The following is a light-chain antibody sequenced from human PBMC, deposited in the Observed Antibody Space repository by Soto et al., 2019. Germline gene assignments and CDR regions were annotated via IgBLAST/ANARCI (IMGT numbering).Light chain of an antibody. CDR3: CSYAGTNTYV. J-gene: IGLJ1*01. Sequence: QSALTQPRSVSGSPGQSVTISCTGTSSDVGGFYYVSWYQQHPGKAPKLLIYDVGKRPSGVPDRFSGSKSGNTASLTISGLQVEDEDDYYCCSYAGTNTYVFGTGTKVTVL. CDR1: SSDVGGFYY. V-gene: IGLV2-11*01. CDR2: DVG.